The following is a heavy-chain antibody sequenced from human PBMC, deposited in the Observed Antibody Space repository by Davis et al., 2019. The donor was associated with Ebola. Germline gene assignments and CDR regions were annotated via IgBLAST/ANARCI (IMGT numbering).Heavy chain of an antibody. CDR2: ISAYNGNT. V-gene: IGHV1-18*01. J-gene: IGHJ4*02. CDR1: GYTFTSYG. CDR3: ARAEYNWNYFAY. D-gene: IGHD1-20*01. Sequence: AASVKVSCKASGYTFTSYGISWVRQAPGQGLEWMGWISAYNGNTNYAQKLQGRVTMTTDTSTSTAYVELRSLRSDDTAVYYCARAEYNWNYFAYWGQGTLVTVSS.